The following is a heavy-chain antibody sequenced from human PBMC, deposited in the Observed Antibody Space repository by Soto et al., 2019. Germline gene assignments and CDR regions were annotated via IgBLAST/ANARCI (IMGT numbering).Heavy chain of an antibody. V-gene: IGHV1-69*01. Sequence: QVQLVQSGAEVKKPGSSVKVSCKASGGTFSSYAISWVRQAPGQGLEWMGGIIPIFGTANNAQKFQGRVTITADESTSTAYMELSSLRSEDTAVYYCARARRNVVVVAAEQGYYYGMDFWGQGTTVTVSS. D-gene: IGHD2-15*01. CDR3: ARARRNVVVVAAEQGYYYGMDF. CDR1: GGTFSSYA. J-gene: IGHJ6*02. CDR2: IIPIFGTA.